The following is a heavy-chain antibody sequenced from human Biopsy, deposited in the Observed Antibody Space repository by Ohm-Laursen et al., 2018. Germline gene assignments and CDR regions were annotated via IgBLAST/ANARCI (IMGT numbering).Heavy chain of an antibody. J-gene: IGHJ4*02. CDR3: ARGCSV. Sequence: SLRLSCTASGFRFSDYYMSWVRRAPGKGLEWVATIKEDGSEIKYVASVKGRFTISRDNTESSLYLQMNNLTAEDTAVYYCARGCSVWGQGTLVTVSS. CDR1: GFRFSDYY. V-gene: IGHV3-7*01. CDR2: IKEDGSEI. D-gene: IGHD6-25*01.